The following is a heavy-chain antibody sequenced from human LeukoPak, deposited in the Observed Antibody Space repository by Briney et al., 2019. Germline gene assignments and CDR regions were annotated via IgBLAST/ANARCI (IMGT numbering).Heavy chain of an antibody. CDR1: GGSISSGSYY. CDR2: IYTSGST. D-gene: IGHD2-15*01. CDR3: ARTKLLLEVNWFDP. J-gene: IGHJ5*02. V-gene: IGHV4-61*02. Sequence: SQTLSLTCTVSGGSISSGSYYWSWIRQPAGKGLEWIGRIYTSGSTNYNPSLKSRVTISVDTSKNQFSLKLSSVTAADTAVYYCARTKLLLEVNWFDPWGQGTLVTVSS.